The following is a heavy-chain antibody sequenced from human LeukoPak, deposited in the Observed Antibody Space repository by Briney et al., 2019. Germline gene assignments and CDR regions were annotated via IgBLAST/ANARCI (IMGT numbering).Heavy chain of an antibody. CDR1: GGTFSSYA. J-gene: IGHJ3*02. CDR3: AKANSGLGYAFDI. CDR2: IIPILGIA. V-gene: IGHV1-69*04. Sequence: ASVKVSCKASGGTFSSYAISWVRPAPGQGLEWMGRIIPILGIANYAQKFQGRVTITADKSTSTAYMELSSLRSEDTAVYYCAKANSGLGYAFDIWGQGTMVTVSS. D-gene: IGHD1-26*01.